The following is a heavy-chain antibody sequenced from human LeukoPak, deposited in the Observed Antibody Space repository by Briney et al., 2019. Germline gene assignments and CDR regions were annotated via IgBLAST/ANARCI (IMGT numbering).Heavy chain of an antibody. Sequence: PSETLSLTCTVSGGSISSSSYYWGWIRQPPGKGLEWIGSIYYSGSTNYNPSLKSRVTISVDTSKNQFSLKLSSVTAADTAVYYCARGRDWVYFDYWGQGTLVTVSS. CDR2: IYYSGST. CDR1: GGSISSSSYY. D-gene: IGHD3/OR15-3a*01. CDR3: ARGRDWVYFDY. V-gene: IGHV4-39*07. J-gene: IGHJ4*02.